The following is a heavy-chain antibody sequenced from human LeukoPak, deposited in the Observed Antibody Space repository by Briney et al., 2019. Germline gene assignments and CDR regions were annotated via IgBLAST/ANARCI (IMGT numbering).Heavy chain of an antibody. Sequence: SETLSLTCTVSSGSISSSSYYWGWIRQPPGKGLEWIGSIYYGGSTYYNPSLKSRVTISVDTSKNQFSLKLSSVTAADTAVYYCARRAMITFGGVIVSFRDYWGQGTLVTVSS. D-gene: IGHD3-16*02. CDR3: ARRAMITFGGVIVSFRDY. V-gene: IGHV4-39*01. J-gene: IGHJ4*02. CDR1: SGSISSSSYY. CDR2: IYYGGST.